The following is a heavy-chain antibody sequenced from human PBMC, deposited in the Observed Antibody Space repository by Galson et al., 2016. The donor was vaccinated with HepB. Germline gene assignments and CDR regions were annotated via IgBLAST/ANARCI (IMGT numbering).Heavy chain of an antibody. Sequence: CAISGDSVSSNSAAWNWIRQSPSRGLEWLGRTYYRSKWDNDYGESVKSRITINPDTSKNQFSLQPNSVTPEDTAVYYCARTIPVAGIEGFDIWGQGTMVTVAS. D-gene: IGHD6-19*01. CDR1: GDSVSSNSAA. V-gene: IGHV6-1*01. CDR2: TYYRSKWDN. J-gene: IGHJ3*02. CDR3: ARTIPVAGIEGFDI.